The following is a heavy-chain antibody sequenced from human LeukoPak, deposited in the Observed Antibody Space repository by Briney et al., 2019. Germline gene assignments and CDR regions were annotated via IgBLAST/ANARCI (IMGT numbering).Heavy chain of an antibody. D-gene: IGHD6-19*01. CDR1: GFXFSSYA. V-gene: IGHV3-23*01. CDR3: AKPKGYSSGWYPDYFDY. Sequence: GGSLRLSCAASGFXFSSYAMSWVRQAPGKGLEWVSAISGSGGSTYYADSVKGRFTISRDNSKNTLYLQMNSLRAEDTAVYYCAKPKGYSSGWYPDYFDYWGQGTLVTVSS. J-gene: IGHJ4*02. CDR2: ISGSGGST.